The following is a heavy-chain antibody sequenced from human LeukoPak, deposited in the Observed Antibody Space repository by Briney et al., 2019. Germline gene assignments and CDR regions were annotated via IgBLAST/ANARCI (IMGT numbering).Heavy chain of an antibody. J-gene: IGHJ4*02. D-gene: IGHD2-15*01. Sequence: SVKVSCKASGGTFSSYAISWVRQAPGQGLEWMGGIIPIFGTANYAQKFQGRVTITADESTSTAYMELSSLRSEDTAVYYCATGYCSGGSCHGGFDYWGQGTLVTVSS. CDR2: IIPIFGTA. CDR1: GGTFSSYA. CDR3: ATGYCSGGSCHGGFDY. V-gene: IGHV1-69*01.